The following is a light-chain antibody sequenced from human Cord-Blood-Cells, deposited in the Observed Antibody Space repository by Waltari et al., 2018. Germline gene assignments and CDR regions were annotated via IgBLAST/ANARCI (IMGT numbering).Light chain of an antibody. J-gene: IGLJ3*02. CDR3: SSYTSSSIWV. Sequence: QSALTQPASVSGSPGQSITISCTGTSSDVGGYNYVSWYQQHPGKAPNLMIYDVSKRHSGVSTRFSGAKSGNTASLTISGLQAEDEADYYCSSYTSSSIWVFGGGTKLTVL. V-gene: IGLV2-14*01. CDR1: SSDVGGYNY. CDR2: DVS.